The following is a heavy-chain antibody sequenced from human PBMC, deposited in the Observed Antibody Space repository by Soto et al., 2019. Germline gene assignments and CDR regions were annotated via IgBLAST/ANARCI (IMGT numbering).Heavy chain of an antibody. CDR1: GDSISDYF. Sequence: QVQLQESGPGLVKPSETLSLSCAVSGDSISDYFWCWIRQPPGKGLEWIGFIRYSGSTSYKPSLNSRVTISLDTSKRQFSLKLRSVTAADTVVYYCATTARNAATGTVLHYWGQGTLVTVSS. CDR3: ATTARNAATGTVLHY. J-gene: IGHJ4*02. V-gene: IGHV4-59*08. CDR2: IRYSGST. D-gene: IGHD6-13*01.